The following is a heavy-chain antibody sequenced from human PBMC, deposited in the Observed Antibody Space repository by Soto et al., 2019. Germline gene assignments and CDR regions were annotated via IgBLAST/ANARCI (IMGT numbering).Heavy chain of an antibody. D-gene: IGHD5-12*01. J-gene: IGHJ4*02. CDR1: GWSFSIYE. CDR2: VIPIFGTT. Sequence: GASVKLYCKSSGWSFSIYEVDWVRQAPGQGLEWVGGVIPIFGTTKYAPKFQGRIAISADQSTTMSYIELSSLRSEDTAVYFCATTGDGYNFDFWGQGTPVTVSS. CDR3: ATTGDGYNFDF. V-gene: IGHV1-69*01.